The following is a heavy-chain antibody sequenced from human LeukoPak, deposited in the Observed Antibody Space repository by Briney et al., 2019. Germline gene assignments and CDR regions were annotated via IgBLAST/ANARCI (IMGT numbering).Heavy chain of an antibody. V-gene: IGHV4-31*03. D-gene: IGHD6-13*01. CDR1: GGSISSGGYY. Sequence: SETLSLTCTVSGGSISSGGYYWSWIRQHPGKGLEWIGYIYYSGSTYHNPSLKSRVTVSVDTSKNQFSLKLSSVTAADTAVYYCASGIVAAPYYGMDVWGQGTTVTVSS. CDR3: ASGIVAAPYYGMDV. CDR2: IYYSGST. J-gene: IGHJ6*02.